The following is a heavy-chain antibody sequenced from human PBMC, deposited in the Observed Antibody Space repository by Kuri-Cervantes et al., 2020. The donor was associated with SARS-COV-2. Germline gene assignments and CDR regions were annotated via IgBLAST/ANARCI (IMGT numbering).Heavy chain of an antibody. CDR1: GFTFSSYS. V-gene: IGHV3-48*01. D-gene: IGHD3-3*01. CDR3: ARGPSTIFGVVIIPVDGGFDY. J-gene: IGHJ4*02. Sequence: GESLKISCAASGFTFSSYSMNWVRQAPGKGLEWVSYISSSSSTIYYADSVKGRFTISRDNAKNSLYLQMNSLRAEDTAVYYCARGPSTIFGVVIIPVDGGFDYWGQGTLVTVSS. CDR2: ISSSSSTI.